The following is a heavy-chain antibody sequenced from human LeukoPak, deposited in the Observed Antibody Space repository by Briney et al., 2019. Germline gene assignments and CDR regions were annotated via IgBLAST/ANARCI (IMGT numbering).Heavy chain of an antibody. CDR2: IYTGGSA. V-gene: IGHV3-53*01. Sequence: GGSLRLSCVASGFTFGKYWMSWVRQAPGKGLEWVSVIYTGGSAYYADSVKGRFTISRDNSKNMLYLQMNSLRAEDTAVYYCARAHSSSDYFDYWGQGILVIVSS. CDR3: ARAHSSSDYFDY. CDR1: GFTFGKYW. D-gene: IGHD6-19*01. J-gene: IGHJ4*02.